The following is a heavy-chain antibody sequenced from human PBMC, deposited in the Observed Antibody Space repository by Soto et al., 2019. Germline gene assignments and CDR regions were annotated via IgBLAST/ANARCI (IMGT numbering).Heavy chain of an antibody. CDR3: ASVISLSRNAFDI. CDR2: IYYSGST. Sequence: QLQLQESGPGLVKPSETLSLTCTVSGGSISSSSYYWGWIRQPPGKGLEWIGSIYYSGSTYYNPSLKSRVTISVDTSKNQFSLKLSSVTAADTAVYYCASVISLSRNAFDIWGQGTMVTVSS. J-gene: IGHJ3*02. CDR1: GGSISSSSYY. D-gene: IGHD3-22*01. V-gene: IGHV4-39*01.